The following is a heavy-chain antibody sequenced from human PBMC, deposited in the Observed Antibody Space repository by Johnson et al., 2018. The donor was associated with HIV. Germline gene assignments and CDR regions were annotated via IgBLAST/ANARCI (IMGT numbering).Heavy chain of an antibody. CDR1: GFTFSSYW. CDR2: ISYDGSNK. V-gene: IGHV3-30*18. D-gene: IGHD3-22*01. Sequence: QVLLVESGGGVVHPGGSLRLSCAASGFTFSSYWMSWVRQAPGKGLEWVAVISYDGSNKYYADSVKGRFTISRDNSKNTLYLQMNSLRAEDTAVFYCAKDRRYSSGYYYDALDIWGQGKMVTVSS. CDR3: AKDRRYSSGYYYDALDI. J-gene: IGHJ3*02.